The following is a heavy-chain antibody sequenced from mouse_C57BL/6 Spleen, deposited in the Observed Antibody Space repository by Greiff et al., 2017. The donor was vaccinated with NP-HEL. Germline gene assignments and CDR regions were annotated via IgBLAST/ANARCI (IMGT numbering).Heavy chain of an antibody. Sequence: VQLQQSGAELVRPGTSVKVSCKASGYAFTNYLIEWVKQRPGQGLEWIGVINPGSGGTNYNEKFKGKATLTADESSSTAYMQLSSLTSEDSAVYFCARSIITTGYAMDYWGQGTSVTVSS. CDR2: INPGSGGT. CDR1: GYAFTNYL. V-gene: IGHV1-54*01. D-gene: IGHD1-1*01. CDR3: ARSIITTGYAMDY. J-gene: IGHJ4*01.